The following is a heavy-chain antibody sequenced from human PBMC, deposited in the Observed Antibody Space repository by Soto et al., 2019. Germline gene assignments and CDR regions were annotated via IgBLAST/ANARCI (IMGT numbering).Heavy chain of an antibody. CDR3: ARAMYYYDSSGYDY. Sequence: SETLSLTCAVYGGSFSGYYWSWIRQPPGKGLEWIGEINHSGSTNYNPSLKSRVTVSVDTSKNQFSLKLSSVTAADTAVYYCARAMYYYDSSGYDYWGQGTLVTVSS. V-gene: IGHV4-34*01. CDR1: GGSFSGYY. D-gene: IGHD3-22*01. J-gene: IGHJ4*02. CDR2: INHSGST.